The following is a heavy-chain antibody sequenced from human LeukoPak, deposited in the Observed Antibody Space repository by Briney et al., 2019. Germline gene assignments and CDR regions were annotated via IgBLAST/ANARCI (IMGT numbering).Heavy chain of an antibody. CDR1: GYTFTSYG. CDR2: FSAYNGNT. Sequence: ASVKVSCKASGYTFTSYGISWVRQAPGQGLEWMGWFSAYNGNTNYAQKLQGRVTMTTDTSTSTAYMELRSLRSDDTAVYYCARVGNSSSWWACADYWGQGTLVTVSS. D-gene: IGHD6-13*01. V-gene: IGHV1-18*01. CDR3: ARVGNSSSWWACADY. J-gene: IGHJ4*02.